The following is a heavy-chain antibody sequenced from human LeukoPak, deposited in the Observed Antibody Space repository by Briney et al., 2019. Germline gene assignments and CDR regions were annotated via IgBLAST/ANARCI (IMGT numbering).Heavy chain of an antibody. CDR1: GFTFSSYA. CDR2: ISYDGSNK. CDR3: ARGGLSIMGY. D-gene: IGHD2/OR15-2a*01. V-gene: IGHV3-30-3*01. J-gene: IGHJ4*02. Sequence: GGSLRLSCAASGFTFSSYAMHWVRQAPGKGLEWVAVISYDGSNKYYADSVKGRFTISRDNSKNTLYLQMNSLRAEDTAVYYCARGGLSIMGYWGQGTLVTVSS.